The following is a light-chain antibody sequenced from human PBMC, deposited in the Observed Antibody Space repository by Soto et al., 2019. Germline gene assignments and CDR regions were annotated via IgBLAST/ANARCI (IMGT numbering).Light chain of an antibody. CDR1: QAISSY. CDR3: HQYYSYHT. CDR2: AAS. J-gene: IGKJ2*01. V-gene: IGKV1-9*01. Sequence: DIQLTQAPSFLSASAGDRVSITCRASQAISSYLAWYQQKPGRAPKLLIYAASTLQSGVPSRFSGSGSGTEFTLTITSLQPEDFATYYCHQYYSYHTFGQGTKLEIK.